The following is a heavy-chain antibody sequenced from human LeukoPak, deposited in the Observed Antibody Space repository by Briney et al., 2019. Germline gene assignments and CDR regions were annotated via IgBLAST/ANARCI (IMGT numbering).Heavy chain of an antibody. V-gene: IGHV1-69*13. D-gene: IGHD6-19*01. CDR3: AREVAGRLYFDY. J-gene: IGHJ4*02. CDR2: IIPIFGTA. CDR1: GGTFSSYA. Sequence: ASVKVSCKASGGTFSSYAISWVRQAPGQGLEWMGGIIPIFGTANYAQTFQGRVTITADESTSTAYMELSSLRSEDTAVYYCAREVAGRLYFDYWGQGTLVTVSS.